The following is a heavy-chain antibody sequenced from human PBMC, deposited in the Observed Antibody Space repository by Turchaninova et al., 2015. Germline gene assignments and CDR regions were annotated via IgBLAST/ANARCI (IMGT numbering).Heavy chain of an antibody. J-gene: IGHJ4*02. CDR2: IGAYGHDT. D-gene: IGHD3-10*01. V-gene: IGHV3-23*01. Sequence: EVQLLESGGGLVQPGGSLSLSCAASGFPFTHYAMIWFRPAPGKGLEWVLVIGAYGHDTQSEDAVKGSFNVARDKSKDTLFLEVSSLRAGDTAVYYCAREHYHDSGSYRDFDYRGQGTSVTVPS. CDR1: GFPFTHYA. CDR3: AREHYHDSGSYRDFDY.